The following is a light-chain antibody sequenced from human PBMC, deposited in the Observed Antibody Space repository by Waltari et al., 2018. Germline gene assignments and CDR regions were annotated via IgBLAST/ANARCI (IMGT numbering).Light chain of an antibody. V-gene: IGKV3D-20*01. CDR3: QQYGSSPVT. Sequence: EIVLKQSPATLSLSPGERATLSCGASQSVHSSCLAWYQQKPGLAPRLLIYDASSRATGNPDMFSGSGSGTDFTLTISRLEPEDFAVYYCQQYGSSPVTFGQGTKLEIK. CDR1: QSVHSSC. CDR2: DAS. J-gene: IGKJ2*01.